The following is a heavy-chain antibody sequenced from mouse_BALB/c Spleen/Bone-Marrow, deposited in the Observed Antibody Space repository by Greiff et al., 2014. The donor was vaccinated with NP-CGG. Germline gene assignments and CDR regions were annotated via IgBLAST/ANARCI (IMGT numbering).Heavy chain of an antibody. CDR3: PRSPDYDGIAY. D-gene: IGHD2-4*01. J-gene: IGHJ3*01. CDR2: INPYNGDT. Sequence: EVMLQQSGAELVKPGASVKLSCTASGFSFTGNFMHWVMQRHGQGLEWIGRINPYNGDTFYNQKFKGKATLTVDKSSNTANMELRSLASEDCAMYYCPRSPDYDGIAYWGQGTLVTVSA. CDR1: GFSFTGNF. V-gene: IGHV1-20*02.